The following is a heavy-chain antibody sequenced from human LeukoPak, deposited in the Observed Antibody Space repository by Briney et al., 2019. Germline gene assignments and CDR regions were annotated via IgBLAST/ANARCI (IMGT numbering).Heavy chain of an antibody. CDR1: GFTFSSYG. Sequence: GGSLRLSCAASGFTFSSYGMSWVRQAPGRGLQWASAIHGNGGSTYYADSVKGRFTISRDNYKNTLYLQMNSLRAEDTAVYYGAKTVSGSYSYAGGDYWGQGTLVTVSS. CDR3: AKTVSGSYSYAGGDY. D-gene: IGHD3-16*02. V-gene: IGHV3-23*01. J-gene: IGHJ4*02. CDR2: IHGNGGST.